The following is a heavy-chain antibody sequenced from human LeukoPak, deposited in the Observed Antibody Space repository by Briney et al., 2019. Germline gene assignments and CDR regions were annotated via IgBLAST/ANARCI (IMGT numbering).Heavy chain of an antibody. CDR2: ISAYNGNT. Sequence: GASVKVSCKASGYTFTGYYMYWVRQAPGQGLEWMGWISAYNGNTNYAQKLQGRVTMTTDTSTSTAYMELRSLRSDDTAVYYCARTGDIVATGYMDVWGKGTTVTVSS. V-gene: IGHV1-18*04. D-gene: IGHD5-12*01. CDR3: ARTGDIVATGYMDV. CDR1: GYTFTGYY. J-gene: IGHJ6*03.